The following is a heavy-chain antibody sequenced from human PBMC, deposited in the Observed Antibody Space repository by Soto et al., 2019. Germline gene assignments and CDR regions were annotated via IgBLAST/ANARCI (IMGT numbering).Heavy chain of an antibody. D-gene: IGHD6-19*01. Sequence: QVQLQESGPGLVKPSETLSLTCTVSGGSVSSGSYYWSWIRQPPGKGLEWIGYIYYSGSTNYNPSLEIRGTLSVDTSPTPCSLKLSSVTAADTAVYYCASGIEGWYQGRYYYGLDVWGQGTSVTVSS. V-gene: IGHV4-61*01. J-gene: IGHJ6*02. CDR2: IYYSGST. CDR1: GGSVSSGSYY. CDR3: ASGIEGWYQGRYYYGLDV.